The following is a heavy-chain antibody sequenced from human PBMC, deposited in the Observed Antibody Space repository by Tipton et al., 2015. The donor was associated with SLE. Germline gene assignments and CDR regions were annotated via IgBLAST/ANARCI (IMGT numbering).Heavy chain of an antibody. Sequence: SLRLSCAASGFSFGGYAIHWVRQAPGKGLEYVSAISPNGGSTYYADSVKGRFTISRDNSKNTVLLKMGSLRAEDTAVYYCARVITGHNSRFLGRDAFDIWGQGTMVTVSS. V-gene: IGHV3-64*02. CDR1: GFSFGGYA. CDR3: ARVITGHNSRFLGRDAFDI. CDR2: ISPNGGST. D-gene: IGHD6-13*01. J-gene: IGHJ3*02.